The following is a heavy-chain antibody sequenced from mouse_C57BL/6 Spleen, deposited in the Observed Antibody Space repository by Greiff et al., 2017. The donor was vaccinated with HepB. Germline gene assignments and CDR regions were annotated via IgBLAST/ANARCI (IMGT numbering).Heavy chain of an antibody. Sequence: QVQLQQPGAELVMPGASVKLSCKASGYTFTSYWMHWVKQRPGQGLEWIGEIDPSDSYTNYNQKFKGKSTLTVDKSSSTAYMQLSSLTSEDSAVYYCARNYYYGSSPYWYFDVWGTGTTVTVSS. J-gene: IGHJ1*03. CDR1: GYTFTSYW. V-gene: IGHV1-69*01. CDR3: ARNYYYGSSPYWYFDV. CDR2: IDPSDSYT. D-gene: IGHD1-1*01.